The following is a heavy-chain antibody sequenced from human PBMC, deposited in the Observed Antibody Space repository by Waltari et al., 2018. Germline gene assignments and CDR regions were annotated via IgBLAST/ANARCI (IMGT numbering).Heavy chain of an antibody. V-gene: IGHV3-48*02. J-gene: IGHJ4*02. CDR3: VVARRLDPH. CDR2: IQRSWFT. Sequence: FGRDSMKWAREAAGKGLQLVSFIQRSWFTSYAVSVKGRFTNSGDNAKNALFMLLNSLRDEDTAVYYCVVARRLDPHWGQGALVTVSA. CDR1: FGRDS. D-gene: IGHD2-15*01.